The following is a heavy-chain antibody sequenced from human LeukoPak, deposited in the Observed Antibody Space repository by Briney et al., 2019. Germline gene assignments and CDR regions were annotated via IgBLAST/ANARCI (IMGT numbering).Heavy chain of an antibody. CDR1: GGTFSSYA. Sequence: ASVTVSCKASGGTFSSYAISWVRQAPGQGLEWMGGIIPIFGTANYAQKFQGRVTITTDESTSTAYMELSSLRSEDTAVYYCARALWSGYTFDIWGQGTMVTVSS. D-gene: IGHD3-3*01. CDR3: ARALWSGYTFDI. V-gene: IGHV1-69*05. J-gene: IGHJ3*02. CDR2: IIPIFGTA.